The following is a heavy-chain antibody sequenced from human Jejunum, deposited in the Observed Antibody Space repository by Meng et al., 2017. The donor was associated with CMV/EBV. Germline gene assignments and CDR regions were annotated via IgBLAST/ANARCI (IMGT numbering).Heavy chain of an antibody. CDR2: INQDGSEK. Sequence: CAAAGFNFSYYWMSWVRQAPGKGLEWVANINQDGSEKYYVGSLKGRFTISRDNAKNSLYLQMNSLRDEDTAVYYCARDSWGGKDVWGQGTTVTVSS. V-gene: IGHV3-7*01. D-gene: IGHD3-16*01. CDR1: GFNFSYYW. CDR3: ARDSWGGKDV. J-gene: IGHJ6*02.